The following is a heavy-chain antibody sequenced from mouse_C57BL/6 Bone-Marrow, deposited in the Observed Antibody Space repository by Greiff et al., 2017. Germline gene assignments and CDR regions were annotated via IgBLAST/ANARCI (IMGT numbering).Heavy chain of an antibody. CDR1: GFNIKDDY. D-gene: IGHD1-1*02. CDR2: IDPENGDT. J-gene: IGHJ2*01. Sequence: EVKLQESGAELVRPGASVKLSCTASGFNIKDDYMHWVKQRPEQGLEWIGWIDPENGDTEYASKFQGKATITADTSSNTAYLQLSSLTSEDTAVYYCTTGNFDYWGQGTTLTDSS. V-gene: IGHV14-4*01. CDR3: TTGNFDY.